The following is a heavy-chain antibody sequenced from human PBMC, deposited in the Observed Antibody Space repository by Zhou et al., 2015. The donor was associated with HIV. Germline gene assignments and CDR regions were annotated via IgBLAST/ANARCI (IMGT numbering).Heavy chain of an antibody. CDR1: GGTFSSYA. V-gene: IGHV1-69*01. CDR3: AGRPGGVLIDYYYGMDV. J-gene: IGHJ6*02. Sequence: QVQLVQSGAEVKKPGSSVKVSCKASGGTFSSYAISWVRQAPGQGLEWMGGIIPIFGTANYAQKFQGRVTITADESTSTAYMELSSLRSEDTAVYYCAGRPGGVLIDYYYGMDVWGQGTTVTVSS. D-gene: IGHD2-21*01. CDR2: IIPIFGTA.